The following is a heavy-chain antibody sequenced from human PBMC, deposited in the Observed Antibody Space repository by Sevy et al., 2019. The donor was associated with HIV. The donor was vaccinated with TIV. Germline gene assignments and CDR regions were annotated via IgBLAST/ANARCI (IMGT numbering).Heavy chain of an antibody. CDR1: GFTFSDHY. CDR3: ATQAGIAAAGRVFDY. J-gene: IGHJ4*02. Sequence: GGSLRLSCVASGFTFSDHYMEWVRQAPGKGLEWVGRTRNKADDYTTEYAASVKGRFTISRDESKNSLYVQMNSLKAEDTAVYYCATQAGIAAAGRVFDYWGQGTLVTVSS. D-gene: IGHD6-13*01. V-gene: IGHV3-72*01. CDR2: TRNKADDYTT.